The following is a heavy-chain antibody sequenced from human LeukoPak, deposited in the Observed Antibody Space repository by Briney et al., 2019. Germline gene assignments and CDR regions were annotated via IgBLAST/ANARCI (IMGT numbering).Heavy chain of an antibody. CDR2: ISGSGDST. CDR3: AKGVLSAHLDY. CDR1: GFTFSSYA. D-gene: IGHD2/OR15-2a*01. V-gene: IGHV3-23*01. Sequence: GGSLRLSCAASGFTFSSYAMSWVRQAPGKRLEWVSAISGSGDSTYYADSVKGRFTISRDNSKNTLYLQMNSLRAEDTAIYYCAKGVLSAHLDYWGQGTLVTVSS. J-gene: IGHJ4*02.